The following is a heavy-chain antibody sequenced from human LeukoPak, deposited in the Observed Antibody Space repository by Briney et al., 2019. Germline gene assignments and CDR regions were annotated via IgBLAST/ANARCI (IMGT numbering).Heavy chain of an antibody. Sequence: PGGSLRLSCTASGFDFGPYAMTWVRQAPGKGLEWVSSISGGSGDIYYADSVKGRFTISRDNSKFILYLQMNSLRAEDTAVYYCARDRPVTGWGQGTLVTVSS. CDR2: ISGGSGDI. CDR3: ARDRPVTG. CDR1: GFDFGPYA. J-gene: IGHJ4*02. D-gene: IGHD3-16*01. V-gene: IGHV3-23*01.